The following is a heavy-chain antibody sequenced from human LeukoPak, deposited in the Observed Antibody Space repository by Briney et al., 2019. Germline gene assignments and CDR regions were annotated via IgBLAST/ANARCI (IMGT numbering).Heavy chain of an antibody. J-gene: IGHJ4*02. D-gene: IGHD3-22*01. V-gene: IGHV1-18*01. Sequence: GASVKVSCKASGYTFTSYGISWVRQAPGQGLEWMGWISAYNGNTNYAQKLRGRVTMTTDTSTSTAYMELRSLGSDDTAVYYCARISPYYYDSSGYYEDYWGQGTLVTVSS. CDR3: ARISPYYYDSSGYYEDY. CDR1: GYTFTSYG. CDR2: ISAYNGNT.